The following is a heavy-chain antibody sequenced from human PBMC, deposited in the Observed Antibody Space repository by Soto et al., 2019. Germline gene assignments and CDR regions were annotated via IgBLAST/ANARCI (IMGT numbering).Heavy chain of an antibody. V-gene: IGHV3-7*01. CDR2: INTDGSQK. Sequence: GGSLRLSCAASGFTFNSYWMTWVRQAPGKGLEWVANINTDGSQKHSLDSVKGRFTFSRDNGKNSLYLQMNSLRVEDTAVYYCARVSRRNTFDVWGQGTMVTVSS. J-gene: IGHJ3*01. CDR1: GFTFNSYW. CDR3: ARVSRRNTFDV.